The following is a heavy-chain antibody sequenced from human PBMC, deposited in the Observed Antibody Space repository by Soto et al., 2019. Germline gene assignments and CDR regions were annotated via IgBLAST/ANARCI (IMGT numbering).Heavy chain of an antibody. Sequence: EASVKVSCKASGYTFTRDQIHWVRQAPGQGLEWMGMVDPSGGKTNYAQKFQGRVTMTRDTSTSTVYMALSSLRSDDTAIYFCARVMRSLLSITALDTWGQGTLVTVSS. CDR1: GYTFTRDQ. D-gene: IGHD5-18*01. CDR2: VDPSGGKT. J-gene: IGHJ5*02. V-gene: IGHV1-46*01. CDR3: ARVMRSLLSITALDT.